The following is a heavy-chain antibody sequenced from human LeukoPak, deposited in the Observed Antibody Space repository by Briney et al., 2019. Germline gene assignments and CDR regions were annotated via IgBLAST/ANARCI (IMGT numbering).Heavy chain of an antibody. CDR3: ARGLSDYNWFDP. CDR1: GGSITNSY. J-gene: IGHJ5*02. Sequence: SETLSLTCTVSGGSITNSYWNWIRQPPGKGLEWIGGIYHSGSTYYNPSLKSRVTISVDTSKNQFSLKLSSVTAADTAVYYCARGLSDYNWFDPWGQGTLVTVSS. D-gene: IGHD3-16*01. V-gene: IGHV4-59*08. CDR2: IYHSGST.